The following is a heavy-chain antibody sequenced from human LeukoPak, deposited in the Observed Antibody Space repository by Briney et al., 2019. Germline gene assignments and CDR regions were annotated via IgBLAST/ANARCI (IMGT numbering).Heavy chain of an antibody. CDR1: GGTFSSYA. CDR2: IIPIFGTA. Sequence: GASVKVSCKASGGTFSSYAISWARQAPGQGLEWMGRIIPIFGTANYAQKFQGRVTITTDESTSTAYMELSSLRSEDTAVYYCASFDSSGYRSSFDYWGQGTLVTVSS. D-gene: IGHD3-22*01. J-gene: IGHJ4*02. CDR3: ASFDSSGYRSSFDY. V-gene: IGHV1-69*05.